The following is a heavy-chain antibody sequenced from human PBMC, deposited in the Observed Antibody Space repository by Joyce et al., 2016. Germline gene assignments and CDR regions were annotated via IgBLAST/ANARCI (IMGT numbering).Heavy chain of an antibody. D-gene: IGHD3-3*01. CDR3: AKDRGGFGVVISSYLDY. CDR1: GFTFDDYT. Sequence: EVQLVESGGVVVQPGGSLRLSCAASGFTFDDYTMHWVRQAPGKGLEWGSLISWDGGSTYYADSVKGRFTISRDNSKNYLYLQMNSLRTEDTALYYCAKDRGGFGVVISSYLDYWGQGTLVTVSS. V-gene: IGHV3-43*01. J-gene: IGHJ4*02. CDR2: ISWDGGST.